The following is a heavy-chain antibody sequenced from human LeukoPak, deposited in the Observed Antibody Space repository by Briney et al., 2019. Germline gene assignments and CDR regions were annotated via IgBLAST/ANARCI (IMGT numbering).Heavy chain of an antibody. CDR3: TRCLTKTCYDYDMDV. V-gene: IGHV4-4*07. CDR2: INTSGST. J-gene: IGHJ6*03. D-gene: IGHD3-9*01. CDR1: GGSISNYY. Sequence: SETLSLTCVVSGGSISNYYWSWIRQPAGKGLEWIGRINTSGSTHYDSSLSRRVTMSVDSSKNQLSLKLRSVAAADTAVYYCTRCLTKTCYDYDMDVWGKRTTVTVAS.